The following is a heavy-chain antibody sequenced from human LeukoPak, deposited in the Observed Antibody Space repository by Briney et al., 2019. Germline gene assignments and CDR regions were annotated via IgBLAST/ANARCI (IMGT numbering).Heavy chain of an antibody. V-gene: IGHV4-39*07. J-gene: IGHJ4*02. D-gene: IGHD2/OR15-2a*01. CDR2: IYYSGST. CDR3: ATDFYGRSDY. Sequence: SETLSLTCTVSGGSISSSSYYWGWIRQPPGKGLEWIGSIYYSGSTYYNPSLKSRVTISVDTSKNQFSLKLSSVTAADTAVYYCATDFYGRSDYWGQGTLVTVSS. CDR1: GGSISSSSYY.